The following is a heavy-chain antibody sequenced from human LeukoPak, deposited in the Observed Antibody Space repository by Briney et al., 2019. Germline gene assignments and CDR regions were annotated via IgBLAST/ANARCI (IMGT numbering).Heavy chain of an antibody. V-gene: IGHV3-21*01. J-gene: IGHJ6*03. CDR3: ARFPGITIFSSYMDV. CDR1: AFTFSSYS. D-gene: IGHD3-9*01. Sequence: GGSLRLSCAASAFTFSSYSMNWVRQAPGKGLEWVSSISSSGSYIYYADSVKGRFTISRDNAKNSLYLQMNSLRAEDTAVYYCARFPGITIFSSYMDVWGKGTTVTVSS. CDR2: ISSSGSYI.